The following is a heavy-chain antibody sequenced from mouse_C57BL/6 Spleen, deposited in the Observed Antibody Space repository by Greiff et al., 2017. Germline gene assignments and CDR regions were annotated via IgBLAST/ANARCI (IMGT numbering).Heavy chain of an antibody. V-gene: IGHV1-81*01. Sequence: QVHVKQSGAELARPGASVKLSCKASGYTFTSYGISWVKQRTGQGLEWIGEIYPRSGNTYYNEKFKGKATLTADKSSSTAYMELRSLTSEDSAVYFCARGGYDYDDGSWFAYWGQGTLVTVSA. CDR1: GYTFTSYG. D-gene: IGHD2-4*01. J-gene: IGHJ3*01. CDR2: IYPRSGNT. CDR3: ARGGYDYDDGSWFAY.